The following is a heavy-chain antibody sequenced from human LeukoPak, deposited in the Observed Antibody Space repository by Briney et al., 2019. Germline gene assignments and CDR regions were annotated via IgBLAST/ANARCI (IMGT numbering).Heavy chain of an antibody. Sequence: SETLSLTCTVSGGSVSSGSYYWSWIRQPPGTGLEWIGYIYYSGSTNYNPSLKSRVTISVDTSKNQFSLQLSSVTAADTAVYYCARTHMAVAELDYWGQGTLVTVSS. V-gene: IGHV4-61*01. CDR3: ARTHMAVAELDY. J-gene: IGHJ4*02. CDR1: GGSVSSGSYY. D-gene: IGHD6-19*01. CDR2: IYYSGST.